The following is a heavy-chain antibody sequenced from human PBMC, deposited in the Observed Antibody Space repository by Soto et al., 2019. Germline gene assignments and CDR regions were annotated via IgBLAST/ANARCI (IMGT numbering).Heavy chain of an antibody. J-gene: IGHJ4*02. CDR2: ISAYNGNT. D-gene: IGHD5-18*01. V-gene: IGHV1-18*01. CDR3: ASSLLVGYGLEGESD. Sequence: QVQLVQSGAEVKKPGASVKVSCKASGYTFTSYGISWVRQAPGQGLEWMGWISAYNGNTNYAQKLQGRVTITTDTSTSTAYMEPRSLRSDDTAVYYCASSLLVGYGLEGESDWGQGTLVTVSS. CDR1: GYTFTSYG.